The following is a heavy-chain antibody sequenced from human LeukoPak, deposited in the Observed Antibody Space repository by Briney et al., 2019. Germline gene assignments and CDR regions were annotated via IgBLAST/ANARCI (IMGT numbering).Heavy chain of an antibody. D-gene: IGHD6-19*01. J-gene: IGHJ5*02. V-gene: IGHV3-23*01. CDR3: AKAGIAVAGTIRGNWFDP. Sequence: GGSLRLSCSASGFTFKSYLMAWVRQAPGKGLEWVSDISGNGVLTYYADSVKGRFTVSRDNSKNTLYLQMNSLRAEDTAVYYCAKAGIAVAGTIRGNWFDPGGQGTLVTVSS. CDR2: ISGNGVLT. CDR1: GFTFKSYL.